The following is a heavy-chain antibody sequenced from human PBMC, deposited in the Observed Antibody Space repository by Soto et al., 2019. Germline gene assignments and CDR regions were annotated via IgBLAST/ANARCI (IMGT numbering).Heavy chain of an antibody. J-gene: IGHJ3*02. Sequence: GASVKVSCKASGYAFTGYYMHWVRQAPGQGLEWMGWINPNSGGTNYAQKFQGWVTMTRDTSISTAYMELSRLRSDDTAVYYCARSPTYDFWRGSDFDTWGQGTLVTVSS. D-gene: IGHD3-3*01. CDR3: ARSPTYDFWRGSDFDT. V-gene: IGHV1-2*04. CDR2: INPNSGGT. CDR1: GYAFTGYY.